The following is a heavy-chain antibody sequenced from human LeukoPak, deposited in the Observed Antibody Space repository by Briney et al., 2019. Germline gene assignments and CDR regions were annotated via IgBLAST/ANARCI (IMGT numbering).Heavy chain of an antibody. Sequence: SQTLSLTCAISGDSVSSNSAAWNWIRQSPSRGLEWLGSTYYRSKWYNDYAVSVKSRITINPDTSKNQFSLQLNSVTPEDTAVYYCARDRTDGSGSYYSYFDYWGQGTPVTVSS. CDR2: TYYRSKWYN. D-gene: IGHD3-10*01. CDR1: GDSVSSNSAA. J-gene: IGHJ4*02. CDR3: ARDRTDGSGSYYSYFDY. V-gene: IGHV6-1*01.